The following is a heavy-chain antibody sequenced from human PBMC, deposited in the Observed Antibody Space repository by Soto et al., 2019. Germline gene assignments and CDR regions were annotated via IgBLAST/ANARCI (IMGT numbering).Heavy chain of an antibody. D-gene: IGHD2-21*02. CDR2: IIPIFGTA. J-gene: IGHJ4*02. CDR3: ARDRTVVTPSCCYFDY. V-gene: IGHV1-69*01. CDR1: GGTFSSYA. Sequence: QVQLVQSGAEVKKPGSSAKVSCKASGGTFSSYAISWVRQAPGQGLEWMGGIIPIFGTANYAQKFQGRVTITADESTSTAYMELSSLRSEDTAVYYCARDRTVVTPSCCYFDYWGQGTLVTVSS.